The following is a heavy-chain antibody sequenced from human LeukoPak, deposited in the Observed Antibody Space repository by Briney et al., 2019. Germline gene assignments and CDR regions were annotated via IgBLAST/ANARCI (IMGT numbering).Heavy chain of an antibody. D-gene: IGHD3-16*01. CDR1: GGSFSGYY. CDR2: INHSGST. J-gene: IGHJ5*02. Sequence: PSETLSLTCAVYGGSFSGYYWSWIRQPPGKGLEWIGEINHSGSTNYNPSLKSRVTISVDTSKNQFSLKLTSVTAADTAVYYCASWVNWFNPWGQGTLVTVSS. CDR3: ASWVNWFNP. V-gene: IGHV4-34*01.